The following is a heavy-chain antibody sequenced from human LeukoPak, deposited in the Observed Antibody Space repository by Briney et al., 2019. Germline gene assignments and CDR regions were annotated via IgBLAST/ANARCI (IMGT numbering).Heavy chain of an antibody. J-gene: IGHJ6*02. CDR3: ARASITIFGVAYGMDV. D-gene: IGHD3-3*01. CDR2: IYTSGST. Sequence: SQTLSLTCTVSSGSISSGSYYWSWIRQPAGKGLEWIGRIYTSGSTNYNPPLKSRVTISVDTSKNQFSLKLSSVTAADTAVYYCARASITIFGVAYGMDVWGQGTTVTVSS. V-gene: IGHV4-61*02. CDR1: SGSISSGSYY.